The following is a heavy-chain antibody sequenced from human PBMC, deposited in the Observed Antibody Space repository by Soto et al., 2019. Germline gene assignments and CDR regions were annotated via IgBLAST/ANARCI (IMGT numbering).Heavy chain of an antibody. Sequence: SVKVSCKASGYSFINYDISWVRQAPGQGLEWMGGIIPYNGKANYAQKFQGRVTITADESTSTAYMELSSLRSEDTAVYYCARVGGGNTWDFDYWGQGTLVTVSS. CDR1: GYSFINYD. CDR3: ARVGGGNTWDFDY. V-gene: IGHV1-69*13. CDR2: IIPYNGKA. J-gene: IGHJ4*02. D-gene: IGHD2-15*01.